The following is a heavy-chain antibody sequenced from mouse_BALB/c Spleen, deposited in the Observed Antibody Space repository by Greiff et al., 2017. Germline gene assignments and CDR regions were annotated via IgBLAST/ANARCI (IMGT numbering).Heavy chain of an antibody. V-gene: IGHV5-12-2*01. CDR2: ISNGGGST. J-gene: IGHJ4*01. Sequence: EVKLMESGGGLVQPGGSLKLSCAASGFTFSSYTMSWVRQTPEKRLEWVAYISNGGGSTYYPDTVKGRFTISRDNAKNTLYLQMSSLKSEDTAMYYCARLTVVAKAMDYWGQGTSVTVSS. D-gene: IGHD1-1*01. CDR1: GFTFSSYT. CDR3: ARLTVVAKAMDY.